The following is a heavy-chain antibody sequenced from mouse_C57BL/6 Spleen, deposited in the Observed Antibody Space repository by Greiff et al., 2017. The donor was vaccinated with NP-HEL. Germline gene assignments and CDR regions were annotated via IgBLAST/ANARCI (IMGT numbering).Heavy chain of an antibody. V-gene: IGHV1-72*01. D-gene: IGHD2-4*01. Sequence: VQLQQPGAELVKPGASVKLSCKASGYTFTSYWMHWVKQRPGRGLEWTGRIDPNSGGTKYNEKFKSKATLTVDKPSSTAYMQLSSLTSEDSAVYYCAREGYDYQIAYWGQGTLVTVSA. CDR2: IDPNSGGT. J-gene: IGHJ3*01. CDR3: AREGYDYQIAY. CDR1: GYTFTSYW.